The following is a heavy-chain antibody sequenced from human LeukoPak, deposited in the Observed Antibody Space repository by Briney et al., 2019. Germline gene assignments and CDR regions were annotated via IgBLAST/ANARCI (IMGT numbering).Heavy chain of an antibody. CDR1: GGSISSYY. V-gene: IGHV4-59*01. Sequence: PSETLSPTCTVPGGSISSYYWSWIRQPPGKGLEWIGYIYYSGSTNYNPSLKSRVTISVDTSKNQFSLKLSSVTAADTAVYYCARYKRGDGDYWGQGTLVTVSS. J-gene: IGHJ4*02. D-gene: IGHD1-14*01. CDR3: ARYKRGDGDY. CDR2: IYYSGST.